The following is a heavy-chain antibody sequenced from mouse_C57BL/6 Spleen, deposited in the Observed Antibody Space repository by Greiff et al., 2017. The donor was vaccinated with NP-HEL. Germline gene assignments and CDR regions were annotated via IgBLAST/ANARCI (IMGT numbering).Heavy chain of an antibody. CDR1: GFTFSDYY. CDR3: ARHYGTYWYFDV. D-gene: IGHD1-1*01. V-gene: IGHV5-12*01. Sequence: DVKLVESGGGLVQPGGSLKLSCAASGFTFSDYYMYWVRQTPEKRLEWVAYISNGGGSTYYPDTVKGRFTISRDNAKNTLYLQMSRLKSEDTAMYYCARHYGTYWYFDVWGTGTTVTVSS. J-gene: IGHJ1*03. CDR2: ISNGGGST.